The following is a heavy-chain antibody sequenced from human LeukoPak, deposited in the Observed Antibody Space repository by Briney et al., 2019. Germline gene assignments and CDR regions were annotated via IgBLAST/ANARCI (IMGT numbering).Heavy chain of an antibody. CDR3: TKDSGTYNWLAP. CDR1: GFTLSDSA. CDR2: VDRPAKSYAT. V-gene: IGHV3-73*01. D-gene: IGHD1-26*01. J-gene: IGHJ5*02. Sequence: GGSLRLSCEASGFTLSDSAIHWVRHASGKGLEWVGLVDRPAKSYATAYAASVGGRFTISRDDSKNAAYLQMDSLKTEDTALYYCTKDSGTYNWLAPWGQGTLVTVSS.